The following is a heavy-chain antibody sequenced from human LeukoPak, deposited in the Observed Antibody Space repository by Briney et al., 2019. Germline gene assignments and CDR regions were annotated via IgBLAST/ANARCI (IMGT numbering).Heavy chain of an antibody. CDR1: GASVSSFY. V-gene: IGHV4-4*07. Sequence: SETLSLTCTVSGASVSSFYWSWIRQPAGKGLEWIGRVYSSGSTNYNPSLKSRLTMSVDTSKNQFSLKLTSVTAADTAVYYCARVDGISMIVVTWGQGTLVTVSS. D-gene: IGHD3-22*01. J-gene: IGHJ5*02. CDR2: VYSSGST. CDR3: ARVDGISMIVVT.